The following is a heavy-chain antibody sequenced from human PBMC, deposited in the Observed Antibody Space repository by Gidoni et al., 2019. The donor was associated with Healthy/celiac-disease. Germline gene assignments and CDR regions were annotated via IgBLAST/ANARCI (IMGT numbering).Heavy chain of an antibody. V-gene: IGHV1-2*02. J-gene: IGHJ4*02. CDR3: ARGMRVAAGPGPSY. CDR1: GYTFTGYY. D-gene: IGHD6-13*01. CDR2: INPNSGGT. Sequence: QVQLVQSGAEVKKPGASVKVSCKASGYTFTGYYMHWVRQAPGQGLEWMGWINPNSGGTNYAKKFQGRVTMTRETSISTAYMELSRLRSDDTAVYYCARGMRVAAGPGPSYWGQGTLVTVSS.